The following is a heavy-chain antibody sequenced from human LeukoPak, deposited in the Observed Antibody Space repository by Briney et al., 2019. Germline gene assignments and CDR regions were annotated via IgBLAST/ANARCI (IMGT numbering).Heavy chain of an antibody. D-gene: IGHD3-9*01. J-gene: IGHJ4*02. CDR1: GFTISSYY. CDR2: IYHSGNT. CDR3: ARVRVTGYSNFAY. Sequence: GGSLRLSCAASGFTISSYYMAWVRQAPGKGLEWVSVIYHSGNTDYADSVKGRFTITRDNSKNTVYLQMSSLRAEDTAVYYCARVRVTGYSNFAYWGQGTLVTVSS. V-gene: IGHV3-53*01.